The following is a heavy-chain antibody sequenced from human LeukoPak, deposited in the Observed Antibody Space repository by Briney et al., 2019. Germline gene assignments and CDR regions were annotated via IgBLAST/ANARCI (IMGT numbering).Heavy chain of an antibody. CDR3: ARAYSTSSPFDY. J-gene: IGHJ4*02. V-gene: IGHV3-48*01. D-gene: IGHD6-6*01. Sequence: GGSLRLSCAASGFTFSTYSMKWVRQAPGKGLEWVSYISDSSAMYYADSVRGRFTISRENDKNSLFLQMNSLRAEDTAVYYCARAYSTSSPFDYWGQGTLVTVSS. CDR1: GFTFSTYS. CDR2: ISDSSAM.